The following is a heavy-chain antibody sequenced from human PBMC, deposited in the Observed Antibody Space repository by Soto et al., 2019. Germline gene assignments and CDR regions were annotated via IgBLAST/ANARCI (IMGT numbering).Heavy chain of an antibody. CDR2: IKSESDGGTT. V-gene: IGHV3-15*07. CDR1: GFTFNDAW. J-gene: IGHJ4*02. Sequence: GGSLRLSCAGSGFTFNDAWMNWVRQAPGKGLEWVGRIKSESDGGTTAYAAPVKGRFTISGDDSKNTVYLQMNSLRTEDTALYYCMTDRQYRPAYWGQGTQVTVSS. D-gene: IGHD3-16*02. CDR3: MTDRQYRPAY.